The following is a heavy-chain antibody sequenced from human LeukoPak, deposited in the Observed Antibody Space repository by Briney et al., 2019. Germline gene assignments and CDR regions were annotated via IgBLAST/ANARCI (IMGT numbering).Heavy chain of an antibody. J-gene: IGHJ3*02. CDR1: GGSISSYY. CDR2: IYYSGST. CDR3: ARGKWELESGEAFDI. Sequence: SSETLSLTCTVSGGSISSYYWSWIRQPPGKGLEWIGYIYYSGSTNYNPSLKSRATISVDTSKNQFSLKLSSVTAADTAVYYCARGKWELESGEAFDIWGQGTMVTVSS. V-gene: IGHV4-59*01. D-gene: IGHD1-26*01.